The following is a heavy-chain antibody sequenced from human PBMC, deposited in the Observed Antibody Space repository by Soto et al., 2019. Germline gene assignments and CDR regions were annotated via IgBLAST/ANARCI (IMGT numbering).Heavy chain of an antibody. D-gene: IGHD3-22*01. CDR2: IYYSGST. CDR3: ARDRGYDSSGYYYYYYGMDV. CDR1: GGSINDFY. V-gene: IGHV4-59*01. J-gene: IGHJ6*02. Sequence: SETLSLTCTVSGGSINDFYWSWIRQPPGKGLEWIGYIYYSGSTDYNPSLKGRVTISVDTSKNQFSLKLSSVTAADTAVYYCARDRGYDSSGYYYYYYGMDVWGQGTTVTVSS.